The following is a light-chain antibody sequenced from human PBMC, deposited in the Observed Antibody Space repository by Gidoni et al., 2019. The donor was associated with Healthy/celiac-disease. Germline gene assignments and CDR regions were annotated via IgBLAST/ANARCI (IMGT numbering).Light chain of an antibody. CDR3: CAYAGSSTPVV. CDR1: SSDVGSYNL. Sequence: QSALTQPASVSGSPGQSITISCTGTSSDVGSYNLVSWYQQHPGKAPNLMIYEFSKRPSGVANRFSGAKSGNTAFRTISGLQAEDEADYYCCAYAGSSTPVVFGGGTKLTVL. J-gene: IGLJ2*01. CDR2: EFS. V-gene: IGLV2-23*02.